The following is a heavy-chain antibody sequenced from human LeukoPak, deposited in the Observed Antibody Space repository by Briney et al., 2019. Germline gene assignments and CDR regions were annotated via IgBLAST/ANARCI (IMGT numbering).Heavy chain of an antibody. CDR1: GFTFSSYA. CDR2: ISGSGGST. V-gene: IGHV3-23*01. J-gene: IGHJ4*02. CDR3: AKAQIYDSSGYYPDY. D-gene: IGHD3-22*01. Sequence: GGSLRLSCAASGFTFSSYAMSWVRQAPGKGLEWVSAISGSGGSTYYADSVKGRSTISRDNSKNTLYLQMNSLRAEDTAVYYCAKAQIYDSSGYYPDYWGQGTLVTVSS.